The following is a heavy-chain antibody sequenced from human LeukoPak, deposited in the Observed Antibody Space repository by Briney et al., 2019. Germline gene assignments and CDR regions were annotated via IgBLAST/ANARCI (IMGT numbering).Heavy chain of an antibody. V-gene: IGHV1-69*13. J-gene: IGHJ3*02. CDR1: GGTFSSYA. CDR2: IIPIFGTA. CDR3: ARQYYYDSSGSNAFDI. D-gene: IGHD3-22*01. Sequence: ASVKVSCKASGGTFSSYAISWVRQAPGQGLEWMGGIIPIFGTANYAQKFQGRVTITADESTSTAYMELSSLRSEDTAVYYCARQYYYDSSGSNAFDIWGQGTMVTVSS.